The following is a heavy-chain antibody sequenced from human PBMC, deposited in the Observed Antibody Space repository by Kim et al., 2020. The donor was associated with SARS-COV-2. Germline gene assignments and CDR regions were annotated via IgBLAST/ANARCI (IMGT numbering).Heavy chain of an antibody. J-gene: IGHJ4*02. CDR3: ARDVGSSGSTTFFDS. D-gene: IGHD3-10*01. CDR1: GFTFSSYR. CDR2: IGRGGYLI. Sequence: GGSLRLSCVGSGFTFSSYRMNWVRQAPGKGLEWVSNIGRGGYLIYYADSVKGRFTISRDNAKNSLYLQMNSLRDEDTAVYYCARDVGSSGSTTFFDSWGQGTPVTVSS. V-gene: IGHV3-48*02.